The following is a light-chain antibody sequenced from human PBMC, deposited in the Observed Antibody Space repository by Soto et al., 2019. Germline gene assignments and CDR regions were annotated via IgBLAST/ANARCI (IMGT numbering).Light chain of an antibody. J-gene: IGKJ1*01. CDR2: ATS. Sequence: AIQLTQSPSSLSASVGDRVTITCRASQDIRSDLGWYQQKPGKAPKPLIFATSTLQSGVPSRFSGTGSGTDFTLTISSLQPEDFATYYCLQDFNYPWTFGQGTKVDIK. CDR3: LQDFNYPWT. CDR1: QDIRSD. V-gene: IGKV1-6*01.